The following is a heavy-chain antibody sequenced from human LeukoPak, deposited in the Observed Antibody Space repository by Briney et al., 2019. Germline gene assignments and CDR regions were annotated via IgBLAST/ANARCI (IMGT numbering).Heavy chain of an antibody. CDR1: GGSFSGYY. J-gene: IGHJ6*02. V-gene: IGHV4-34*01. Sequence: SETLSLTCAVYGGSFSGYYWSWIRQPPGKGLEWIGEINHSGSTYYNPSLKSRVTISVDTSKNQFSLKLSSVTAADTAVYYCARHQYSSSWLHYYYGMDVWGQGTTVTVSS. D-gene: IGHD6-13*01. CDR2: INHSGST. CDR3: ARHQYSSSWLHYYYGMDV.